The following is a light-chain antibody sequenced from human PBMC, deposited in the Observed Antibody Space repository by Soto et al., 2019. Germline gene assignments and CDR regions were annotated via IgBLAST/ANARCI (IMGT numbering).Light chain of an antibody. CDR3: QRYNTYPLT. J-gene: IGKJ4*01. CDR1: QSISTW. CDR2: KAS. Sequence: DIQMTQSPSTLSASVGDRVTITCRASQSISTWLAWYQQKPGKAPKLLIYKASNLEDGVPSRFSGSGSGTEFTITISSLQPDDFATYYCQRYNTYPLTFGGGTKVDIK. V-gene: IGKV1-5*03.